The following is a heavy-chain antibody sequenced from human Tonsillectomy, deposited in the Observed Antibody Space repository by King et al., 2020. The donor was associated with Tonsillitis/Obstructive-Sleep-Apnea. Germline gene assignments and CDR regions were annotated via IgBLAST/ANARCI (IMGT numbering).Heavy chain of an antibody. V-gene: IGHV4-34*01. CDR1: GGSFSGYY. CDR2: INHSGST. CDR3: VCRYYYYGMDV. J-gene: IGHJ6*02. Sequence: VQLQQWGAGLLKPSETLSLTCAVFGGSFSGYYWSWICQPPGKGLAWVGGINHSGSTNYNPSLKSRVTISVDTSKNQFSLKLSSVTAADTAVYYCVCRYYYYGMDVWGQGTTVTVSS.